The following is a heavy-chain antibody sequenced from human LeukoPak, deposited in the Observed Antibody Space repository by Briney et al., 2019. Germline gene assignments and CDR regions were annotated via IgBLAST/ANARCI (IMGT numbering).Heavy chain of an antibody. CDR3: ARDVRVGDSFDY. CDR1: GFTFSNYW. Sequence: GGSLRLSCAASGFTFSNYWVHWVRQAPGKGLVWVSRIKSDGDTSYADSVKGRFTISRDNSKNTLYLQMNSLRAEDTAVYYCARDVRVGDSFDYWGQGTLVTVSS. J-gene: IGHJ4*02. V-gene: IGHV3-74*01. CDR2: IKSDGDT. D-gene: IGHD4-17*01.